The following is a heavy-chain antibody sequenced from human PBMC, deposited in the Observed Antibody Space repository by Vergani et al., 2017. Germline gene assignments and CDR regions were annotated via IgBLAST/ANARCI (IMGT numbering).Heavy chain of an antibody. Sequence: EVQLVQSGAEVKKPGESLKISCKGSGYSFTSYWIGWVRQMPGKGLEWMGIIYPGDSDTRYSPSFQGQVTISVDTSKNQFSLKLSSVTAADTAVYYCARESMVRGVIITYYGMDVWGQGTTVTVSS. V-gene: IGHV5-51*03. CDR2: IYPGDSDT. CDR1: GYSFTSYW. J-gene: IGHJ6*02. CDR3: ARESMVRGVIITYYGMDV. D-gene: IGHD3-10*01.